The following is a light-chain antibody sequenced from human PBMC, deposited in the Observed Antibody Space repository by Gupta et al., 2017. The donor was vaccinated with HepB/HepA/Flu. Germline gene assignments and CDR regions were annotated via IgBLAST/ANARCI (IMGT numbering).Light chain of an antibody. CDR2: RAS. J-gene: IGKJ1*01. V-gene: IGKV1-5*03. CDR3: QQEDNSSRT. Sequence: DIQMTQSPSTLSASVGDRVTITCRASRTISNWLAWYQQKPGEAPKLLIYRASTLESGVPSRFSGSGSGTEFTLTISSLQPADFATYYCQQEDNSSRTFGQGTKVEI. CDR1: RTISNW.